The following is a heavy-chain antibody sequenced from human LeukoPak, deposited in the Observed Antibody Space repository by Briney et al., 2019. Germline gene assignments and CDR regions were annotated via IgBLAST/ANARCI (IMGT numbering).Heavy chain of an antibody. CDR3: ASSRRPEPAGY. CDR2: TYHSGST. V-gene: IGHV4-38-2*01. Sequence: SETLSLTCAVSGYSISSGYYWGWIRQPPGKGLEWIGSTYHSGSTYYNPSLKSRVTISVDTSKNQFSLKLSSVTAADTAVYYCASSRRPEPAGYWGQGTLVTVSS. CDR1: GYSISSGYY. J-gene: IGHJ4*02. D-gene: IGHD2-2*01.